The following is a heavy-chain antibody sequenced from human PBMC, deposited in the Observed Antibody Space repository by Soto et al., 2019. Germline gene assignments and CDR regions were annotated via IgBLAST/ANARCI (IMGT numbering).Heavy chain of an antibody. D-gene: IGHD2-15*01. V-gene: IGHV4-31*01. CDR3: ARGGYCSGGSCYLLPYH. J-gene: IGHJ4*02. CDR2: IYKGGST. CDR1: GGSISSGGYY. Sequence: ASETLSLTCTVSGGSISSGGYYWSWIRQHPGKGLEWIGYIYKGGSTSYKPSPKNPVKKSIDKSKKKISMKLSSVTAADTVVYYCARGGYCSGGSCYLLPYHWGQGTLVTVSS.